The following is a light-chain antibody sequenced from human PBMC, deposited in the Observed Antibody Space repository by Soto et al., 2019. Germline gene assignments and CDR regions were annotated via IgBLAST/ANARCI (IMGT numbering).Light chain of an antibody. CDR2: GAS. CDR1: QSVSSSY. Sequence: EIVLTQSPGTLSLSPGERATLSCRASQSVSSSYLAWYQQKPGQAPRLLIYGASSRATGIPDRFSGSGSGTDFTLTISRLEPDDFPVYYCQQYGSSPPGLTFGGGTKVEIK. J-gene: IGKJ4*01. CDR3: QQYGSSPPGLT. V-gene: IGKV3-20*01.